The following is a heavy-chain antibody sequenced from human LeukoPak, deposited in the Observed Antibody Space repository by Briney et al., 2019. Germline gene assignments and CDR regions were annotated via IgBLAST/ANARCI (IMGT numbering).Heavy chain of an antibody. D-gene: IGHD3-22*01. V-gene: IGHV4-61*02. CDR3: ARGMYYYDSSSYGRSFDI. J-gene: IGHJ3*02. CDR1: GGSISSGGYY. Sequence: SQTLSLTCTVSGGSISSGGYYWSWIRQPPGKGLEWIGRIYTSGSTNYNPSLKSRVTMSVDTSKNQFSLKLSSVTAADTAVYYCARGMYYYDSSSYGRSFDIWGQGTMVTVSS. CDR2: IYTSGST.